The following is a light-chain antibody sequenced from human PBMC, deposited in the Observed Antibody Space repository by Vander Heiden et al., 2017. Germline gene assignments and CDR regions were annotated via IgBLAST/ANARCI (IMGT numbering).Light chain of an antibody. V-gene: IGKV1-5*03. Sequence: DIQMTQSPSTLSASVGDRVTITCRASQSISTWLAWYQQKPGKAPKALIYKASSLESGVPSRFSGSGSGAEFTLTISSLQPDDFATYYCQQYSTYPWTFGQGTRVEVK. CDR3: QQYSTYPWT. J-gene: IGKJ1*01. CDR2: KAS. CDR1: QSISTW.